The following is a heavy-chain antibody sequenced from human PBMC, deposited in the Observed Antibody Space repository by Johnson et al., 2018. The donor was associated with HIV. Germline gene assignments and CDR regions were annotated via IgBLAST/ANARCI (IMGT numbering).Heavy chain of an antibody. Sequence: QVQLVESGGGVVQPGRSLRLSCSASGFTFSTYGMHWVRQAPGKGLAWVAVIWYDGSKKYYADSVKGRFTISRDNSKNTLYLQMNSLRAEDTAVYYCAKDKAVVTALYDAFDIWGQGTMVTVSS. CDR2: IWYDGSKK. J-gene: IGHJ3*02. CDR3: AKDKAVVTALYDAFDI. CDR1: GFTFSTYG. V-gene: IGHV3-33*06. D-gene: IGHD2-21*02.